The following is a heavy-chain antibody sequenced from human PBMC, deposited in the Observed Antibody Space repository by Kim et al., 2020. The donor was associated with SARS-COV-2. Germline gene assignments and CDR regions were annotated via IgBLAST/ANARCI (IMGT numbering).Heavy chain of an antibody. CDR1: GFTFNNYW. CDR3: ARDRRSHGSGSYSDFDY. V-gene: IGHV3-7*01. J-gene: IGHJ4*02. CDR2: IKQDGSEK. D-gene: IGHD3-10*01. Sequence: GGSLRLSCAASGFTFNNYWMSWVRQAPGKGLEWVANIKQDGSEKFYVDSVKGRFTISRDNAKNSLFLQMNTLRAEDTALYYCARDRRSHGSGSYSDFDYWGQGTLVTVSS.